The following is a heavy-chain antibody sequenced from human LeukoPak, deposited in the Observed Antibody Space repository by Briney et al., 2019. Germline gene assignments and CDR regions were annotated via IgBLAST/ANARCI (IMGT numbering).Heavy chain of an antibody. V-gene: IGHV3-23*01. J-gene: IGHJ4*02. Sequence: PGGSLRLSCAASGFTFSTYAMSWVRQAPGKGLELVSSITSSGYDTYYRDSVKGRFTISRDNSENTLYLQMNSLRPEDTAMYYCAKESRGTLAGTEDYWGRGTLVTVSS. CDR3: AKESRGTLAGTEDY. D-gene: IGHD6-19*01. CDR2: ITSSGYDT. CDR1: GFTFSTYA.